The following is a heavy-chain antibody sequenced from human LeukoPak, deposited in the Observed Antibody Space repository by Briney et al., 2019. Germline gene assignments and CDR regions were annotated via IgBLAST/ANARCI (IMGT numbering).Heavy chain of an antibody. V-gene: IGHV6-1*01. CDR3: ARNFSPDFDY. D-gene: IGHD1-14*01. J-gene: IGHJ4*02. CDR1: GDSVSSYSAA. CDR2: TYFRPKWIH. Sequence: SQTLSLTCAISGDSVSSYSAAWSWIRQSPSRGLEWLGRTYFRPKWIHDYALSVRGRITINPDTSKNQVSLQLNSMTPEDTAIYYCARNFSPDFDYWGQGTLVTVSS.